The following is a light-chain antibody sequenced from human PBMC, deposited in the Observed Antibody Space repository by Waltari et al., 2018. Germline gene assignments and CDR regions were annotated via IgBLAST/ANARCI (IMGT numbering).Light chain of an antibody. CDR2: LNSSGSH. J-gene: IGLJ2*01. CDR1: SGHSSYA. Sequence: QPELTQSPSASASLGASVKLTCILSSGHSSYAIAWHQQQPQKGPRYLMKLNSSGSHTKGDGIPDRFSGSSSGAERYLTISSLQSEDEADYYCQTWGTGTHVVFGGGTKLTVL. CDR3: QTWGTGTHVV. V-gene: IGLV4-69*01.